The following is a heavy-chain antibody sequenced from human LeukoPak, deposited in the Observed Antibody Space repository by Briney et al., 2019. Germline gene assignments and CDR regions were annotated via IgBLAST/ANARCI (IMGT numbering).Heavy chain of an antibody. CDR3: ARLGAAADLNSFYGMDV. CDR2: IRGSDSST. V-gene: IGHV3-23*01. Sequence: GGSLRLSCAASGFTFSSHAVSWVRQAPGKGLEWVSLIRGSDSSTYFADSLKGRFTISRDNSKNTLFLQMNSLRPEDTAIYYCARLGAAADLNSFYGMDVWGHGTTVTVSS. D-gene: IGHD6-13*01. J-gene: IGHJ6*02. CDR1: GFTFSSHA.